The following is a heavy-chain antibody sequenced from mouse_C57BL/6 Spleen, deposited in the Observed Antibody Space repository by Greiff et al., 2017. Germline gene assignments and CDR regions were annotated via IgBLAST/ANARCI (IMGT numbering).Heavy chain of an antibody. J-gene: IGHJ4*01. Sequence: VQLQQSGPELVKPGDSVKISCKASGYSFTGYFMNWVMQSHGKSLEWIGRITPYNGDTFYSQKFTGNATLTVEKSCSTATMELRSMTSEDSAGYYCARGDYYGNSYYAMDYWGQGTSVTVSS. CDR2: ITPYNGDT. D-gene: IGHD2-1*01. CDR3: ARGDYYGNSYYAMDY. CDR1: GYSFTGYF. V-gene: IGHV1-20*01.